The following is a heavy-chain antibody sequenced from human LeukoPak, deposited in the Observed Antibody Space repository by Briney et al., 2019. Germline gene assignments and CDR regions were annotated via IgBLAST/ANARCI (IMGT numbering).Heavy chain of an antibody. D-gene: IGHD1-14*01. CDR2: IYTSGST. Sequence: SETLSLTCTVSGGSISGYYWSWIRQPAGKGLEWIGRIYTSGSTNYNPSLKSRVTMSVDTSKNQFSLKLSSVTAADTAVYYCARASPTTNKGAYGWYDPWGQGTLVTVSS. J-gene: IGHJ5*02. V-gene: IGHV4-4*07. CDR3: ARASPTTNKGAYGWYDP. CDR1: GGSISGYY.